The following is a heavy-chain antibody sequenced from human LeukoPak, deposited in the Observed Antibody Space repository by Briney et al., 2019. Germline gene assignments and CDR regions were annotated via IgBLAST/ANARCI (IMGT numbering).Heavy chain of an antibody. D-gene: IGHD4-23*01. CDR2: ISWNSGSI. CDR1: GFTFDDYA. Sequence: PGRSLRLSCAASGFTFDDYAMHWVRQAPGRGLEWVSGISWNSGSIGYADSVRGRFTISRDNAENSLHLHMSSLRAEDTAVYYCATPPLVTWFDPWGQGTLVTVSS. V-gene: IGHV3-9*01. J-gene: IGHJ5*02. CDR3: ATPPLVTWFDP.